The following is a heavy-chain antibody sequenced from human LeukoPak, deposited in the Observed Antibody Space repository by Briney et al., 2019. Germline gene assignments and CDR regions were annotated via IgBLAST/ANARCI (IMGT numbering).Heavy chain of an antibody. CDR1: GYIFTGYY. D-gene: IGHD3-22*01. J-gene: IGHJ5*02. CDR3: ARESDSSGYYHNWFDP. Sequence: ASVKVSCKASGYIFTGYYMHWVRQAPGQRLEWMGGFDPEDGETIYAQKFQGRVTMTEDTSTDTAYMELSSLRSEDTAVYYCARESDSSGYYHNWFDPWGQGTLVTVSS. V-gene: IGHV1-24*01. CDR2: FDPEDGET.